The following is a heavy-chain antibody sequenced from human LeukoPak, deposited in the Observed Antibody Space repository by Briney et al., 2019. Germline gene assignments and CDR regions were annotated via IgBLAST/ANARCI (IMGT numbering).Heavy chain of an antibody. Sequence: SETLSLTCTVSGGSISSYYWSWIRQPAGKGLEWIGRIYTSGSTNYNPSLKSRVTMSVDTSKNQFSLKLSSVTAADTGMYFCARWSSSWENNWFDPWGQGILVTVSS. J-gene: IGHJ5*02. CDR3: ARWSSSWENNWFDP. D-gene: IGHD6-13*01. V-gene: IGHV4-4*07. CDR2: IYTSGST. CDR1: GGSISSYY.